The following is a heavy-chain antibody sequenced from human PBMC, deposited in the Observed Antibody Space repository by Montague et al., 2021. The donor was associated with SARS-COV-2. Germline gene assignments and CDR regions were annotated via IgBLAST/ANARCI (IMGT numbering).Heavy chain of an antibody. CDR3: ARSLPTTAMDV. J-gene: IGHJ6*02. D-gene: IGHD5-12*01. Sequence: PELVKATQTLTLTCTSSGFSLSTSGMCVSWIRQPPGKALEWLARIDWDDDKYYSTSLKTRLTIPKDTSKNQVVLTMANMDPVDTATYYCARSLPTTAMDVWGQGTTVTASS. V-gene: IGHV2-70*11. CDR2: IDWDDDK. CDR1: GFSLSTSGMC.